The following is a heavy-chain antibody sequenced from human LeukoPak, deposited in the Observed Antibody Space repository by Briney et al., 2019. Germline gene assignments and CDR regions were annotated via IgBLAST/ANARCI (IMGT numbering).Heavy chain of an antibody. CDR1: GYGFTSYW. Sequence: GESLKISCKGSGYGFTSYWIGWVRQMPGKGLEWMGIIYPGDSDTRYSPSFQGQVTISADKSISTAYLQWSSLKASDTAMYYCARHSYYYGSGSYYAYYYYYMDVWGKGTTVTVSS. CDR3: ARHSYYYGSGSYYAYYYYYMDV. D-gene: IGHD3-10*01. CDR2: IYPGDSDT. J-gene: IGHJ6*03. V-gene: IGHV5-51*01.